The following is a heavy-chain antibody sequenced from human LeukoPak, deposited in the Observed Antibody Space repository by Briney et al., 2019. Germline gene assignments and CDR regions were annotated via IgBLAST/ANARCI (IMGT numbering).Heavy chain of an antibody. CDR1: GGSISSYY. V-gene: IGHV4-59*01. CDR3: ARDPGSYRYYYYGMDV. D-gene: IGHD3-10*01. CDR2: IYYSGST. J-gene: IGHJ6*02. Sequence: KTSETLSLTCTVSGGSISSYYWSWIRQPPGKGLEWIGYIYYSGSTNYNPSLKSRVTISVDTSKNQFSLKLSSVTAADTAVYYCARDPGSYRYYYYGMDVWGQGTLVTVSS.